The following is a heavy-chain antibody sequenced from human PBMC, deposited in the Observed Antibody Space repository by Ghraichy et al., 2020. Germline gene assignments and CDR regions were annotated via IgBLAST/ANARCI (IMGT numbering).Heavy chain of an antibody. D-gene: IGHD3-22*01. CDR2: IYYSGST. V-gene: IGHV4-31*03. J-gene: IGHJ5*02. CDR1: GGSISSGGYY. Sequence: SQTLSLTCTVSGGSISSGGYYWSWIRQHPGKGLEWIGYIYYSGSTYYNPSLKSRVTISVDTSKNQFSLKLSSVTAADTAVYYCARSYDSSGYSSAETSDWFDPWGQGTLVTVSS. CDR3: ARSYDSSGYSSAETSDWFDP.